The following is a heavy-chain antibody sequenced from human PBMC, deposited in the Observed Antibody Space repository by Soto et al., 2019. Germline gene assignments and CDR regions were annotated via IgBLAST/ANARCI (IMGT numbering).Heavy chain of an antibody. D-gene: IGHD3-10*01. CDR1: GGSISSGGYY. Sequence: PSETLSLTCTVSGGSISSGGYYWSWIRQHPGKGLEWIGYIYYSGSTYYNPSLKSRVTISVDTSKNQFSLKLSSVTAADTAVYYCARGGEGLLWFGEFTPGYYGMDVWGQGTTVTVSS. CDR3: ARGGEGLLWFGEFTPGYYGMDV. CDR2: IYYSGST. V-gene: IGHV4-31*03. J-gene: IGHJ6*02.